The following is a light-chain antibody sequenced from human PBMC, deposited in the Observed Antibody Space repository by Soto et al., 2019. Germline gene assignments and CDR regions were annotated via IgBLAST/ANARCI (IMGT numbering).Light chain of an antibody. CDR2: DVY. V-gene: IGLV2-14*03. J-gene: IGLJ1*01. CDR3: SSYTSNNLV. Sequence: QSALTQPASVSGSPGQSITISCTAVDSDAGPYKFVSWYQQHPGKAPKIIIYDVYSRPSGISSRFSGSKSGNTATLTISGLQPEDEADYYCSSYTSNNLVFGGGTKVTVL. CDR1: DSDAGPYKF.